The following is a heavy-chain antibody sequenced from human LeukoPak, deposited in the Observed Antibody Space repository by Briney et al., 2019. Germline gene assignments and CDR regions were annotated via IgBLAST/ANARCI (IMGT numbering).Heavy chain of an antibody. CDR3: ARRSSTYYTSFDY. J-gene: IGHJ4*02. V-gene: IGHV3-23*01. D-gene: IGHD3-3*01. CDR2: IIGSASST. Sequence: PGGSLRLSCAASEFTFSSYSMNWVRQAPGKGLEWVSVIIGSASSTYYADSVKGRFTISRDNSKNTLYLQMNGLRAEDTAVYYCARRSSTYYTSFDYWGQGTLVTVSS. CDR1: EFTFSSYS.